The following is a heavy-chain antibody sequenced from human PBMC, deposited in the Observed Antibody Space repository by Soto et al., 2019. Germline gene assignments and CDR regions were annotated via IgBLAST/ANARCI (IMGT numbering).Heavy chain of an antibody. Sequence: PGGSLRLSCAASGFTFSSYGMHWVRQAPGKGLEWVAVISYDGSNKYYADSVKGRFTISRDNSKNTLYLQMNSLRAEDTAVYYCAKEEPSSSWFPTYYYYYGMDVWGQGTTVTVSS. CDR3: AKEEPSSSWFPTYYYYYGMDV. D-gene: IGHD6-13*01. CDR2: ISYDGSNK. V-gene: IGHV3-30*18. J-gene: IGHJ6*02. CDR1: GFTFSSYG.